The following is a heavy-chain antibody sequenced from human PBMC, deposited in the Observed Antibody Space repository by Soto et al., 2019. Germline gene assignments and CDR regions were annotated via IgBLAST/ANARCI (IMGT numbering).Heavy chain of an antibody. CDR1: GGSISSGGYS. V-gene: IGHV4-30-2*01. D-gene: IGHD6-13*01. CDR3: ARDRIAAAGMDYYYYGMDV. Sequence: PSETLSLTCAVSGGSISSGGYSWSWIRQPPGKGLEWIGYIYHSGSTYYNPSLKSRVTISVDRSKNQFSLKLSSVTAADTAVYYCARDRIAAAGMDYYYYGMDVWGQGTTVTVSS. CDR2: IYHSGST. J-gene: IGHJ6*02.